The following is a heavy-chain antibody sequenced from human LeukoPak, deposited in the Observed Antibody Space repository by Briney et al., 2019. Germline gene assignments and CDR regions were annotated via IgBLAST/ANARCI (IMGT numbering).Heavy chain of an antibody. CDR2: IYTSGST. CDR1: GGSISSYY. CDR3: ARDESSGWPYTNWFDP. J-gene: IGHJ5*02. V-gene: IGHV4-4*07. Sequence: PSETLSLTCTVSGGSISSYYWSWIRQPAGKGLEWIGRIYTSGSTNYNPPLKSRVTMSVDTSKNQFSLKLSSVTAADTAVYYCARDESSGWPYTNWFDPWGQGTLVTVSS. D-gene: IGHD6-19*01.